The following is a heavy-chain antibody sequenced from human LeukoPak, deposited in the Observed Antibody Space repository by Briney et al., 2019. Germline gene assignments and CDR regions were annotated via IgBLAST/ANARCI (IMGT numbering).Heavy chain of an antibody. J-gene: IGHJ5*02. CDR3: ARGSSSGWSRYNWFDP. D-gene: IGHD6-19*01. CDR2: INHSGST. CDR1: GGSFSGYY. Sequence: PSETLSLTCAVYGGSFSGYYWSWIRQPPGKGLEWIGEINHSGSTNYNPTLKSRGTISRDTSKKQCSLKQSCVTAADTAVYYCARGSSSGWSRYNWFDPWGQGTLVTVSS. V-gene: IGHV4-34*01.